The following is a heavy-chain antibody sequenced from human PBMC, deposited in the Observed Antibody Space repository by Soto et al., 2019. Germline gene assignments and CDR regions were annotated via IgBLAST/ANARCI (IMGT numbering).Heavy chain of an antibody. Sequence: EVQLVESGGGLVQPGGSLRLSCVASGFTFSNYWMSWVRQAPGKGLAWVANIKQDGSEKYYVDSVKGRFTISRDNAKNSLYLQMNSLRAEDTAVYYCARRGYSYGYLYYYYMDVWGKGTTVTVSS. CDR2: IKQDGSEK. CDR3: ARRGYSYGYLYYYYMDV. CDR1: GFTFSNYW. D-gene: IGHD5-18*01. J-gene: IGHJ6*03. V-gene: IGHV3-7*01.